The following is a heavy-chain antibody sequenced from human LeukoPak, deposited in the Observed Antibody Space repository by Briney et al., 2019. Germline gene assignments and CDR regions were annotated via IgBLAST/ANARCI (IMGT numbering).Heavy chain of an antibody. Sequence: GGSLRLSCAASGFTFSSYAMSWVRQAPEKGLEWVSTISDTGGSTYYADSVKGRFTISRDNSKNSLYLQMNSLRAGDTAVYYCARARYGAFDIWGQGTMVTVSS. CDR1: GFTFSSYA. CDR2: ISDTGGST. D-gene: IGHD4-17*01. J-gene: IGHJ3*02. V-gene: IGHV3-23*01. CDR3: ARARYGAFDI.